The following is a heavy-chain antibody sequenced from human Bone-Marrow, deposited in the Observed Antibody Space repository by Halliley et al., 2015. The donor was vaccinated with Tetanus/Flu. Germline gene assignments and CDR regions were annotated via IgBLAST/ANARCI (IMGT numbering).Heavy chain of an antibody. CDR2: IYPGDSDT. Sequence: QLVQSGAEVKEPGESLKISCKGSGYSFTNFRIGWVRQMPGKGLEWMGIIYPGDSDTTYGPSFQGQVTISADKSINTAYLQWSSLQASDTAMYYCARCIGARPWSDYWGQGTLVTVSS. CDR1: GYSFTNFR. V-gene: IGHV5-51*03. D-gene: IGHD6-6*01. J-gene: IGHJ4*02. CDR3: ARCIGARPWSDY.